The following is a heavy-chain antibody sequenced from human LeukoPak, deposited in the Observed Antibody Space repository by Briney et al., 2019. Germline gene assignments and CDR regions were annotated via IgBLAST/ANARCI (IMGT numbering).Heavy chain of an antibody. D-gene: IGHD5-12*01. V-gene: IGHV3-21*01. J-gene: IGHJ4*02. CDR2: ISSGSGYI. CDR1: GFXFSSFT. Sequence: GGSLRLSCAASGFXFSSFTTHWVRQAPGKGLEWVSSISSGSGYIYYADSVKGRFTISRDNAKNSLYLQMNSLRAEDTAVYYCARELYSGYGRFDYWGQGTLVTVSS. CDR3: ARELYSGYGRFDY.